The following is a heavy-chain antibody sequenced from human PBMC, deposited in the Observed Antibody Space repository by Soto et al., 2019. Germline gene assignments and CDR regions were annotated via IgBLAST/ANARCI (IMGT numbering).Heavy chain of an antibody. Sequence: PGGSLRLSCAASGFIFSSYGMHWVRQAPGKGLEWVAVIRNDGSNKYYADSVKGRFTISRDNSKNTLYLQMNSLRAEDTAVYYCASVVGADVCYFDDWGQGTQVTVSS. CDR1: GFIFSSYG. CDR2: IRNDGSNK. V-gene: IGHV3-33*01. D-gene: IGHD1-26*01. CDR3: ASVVGADVCYFDD. J-gene: IGHJ4*02.